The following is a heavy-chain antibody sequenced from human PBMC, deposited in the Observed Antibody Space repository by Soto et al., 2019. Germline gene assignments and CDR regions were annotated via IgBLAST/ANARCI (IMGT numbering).Heavy chain of an antibody. J-gene: IGHJ6*02. CDR3: ARDRRTGNTVFGYYGMDV. D-gene: IGHD1-7*01. Sequence: PGGSLRLSCAASGFTFSSYAMHWVRQAPGKGLEWVAVISYDGSNKYYADSVKGRFTISRDNSKNTLYLQMNSLRAEDTAVYYCARDRRTGNTVFGYYGMDVWGQGTRVTFSS. V-gene: IGHV3-30-3*01. CDR2: ISYDGSNK. CDR1: GFTFSSYA.